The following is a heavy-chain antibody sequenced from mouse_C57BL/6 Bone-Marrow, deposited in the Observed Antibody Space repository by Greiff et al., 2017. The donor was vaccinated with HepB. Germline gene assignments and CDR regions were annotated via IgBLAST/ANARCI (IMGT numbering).Heavy chain of an antibody. CDR2: ISDGGSYT. CDR3: ARDRGLLRAWFAY. J-gene: IGHJ3*01. CDR1: GFTFSSYA. D-gene: IGHD2-3*01. Sequence: EVQGVESGGGLVKPGGSLKLSCAASGFTFSSYAMSWVRQTPEKRLEWVATISDGGSYTYYPDNVKGRFTISRDNAKNNLYLQMSHLKSEDTAMYYCARDRGLLRAWFAYWGQGTLVTVSA. V-gene: IGHV5-4*01.